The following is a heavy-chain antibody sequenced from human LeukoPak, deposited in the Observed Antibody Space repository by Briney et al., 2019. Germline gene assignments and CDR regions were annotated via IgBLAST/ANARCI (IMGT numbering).Heavy chain of an antibody. CDR2: IYSGGST. Sequence: GGSLRLSCAASGFTVSSNYMSWVRQAPGKGLEWVSVIYSGGSTYYADSVKGRFTISRDNSKNTLYLQMNSLRAEDMAVYYCARSPYAPAYFDYWGQGTLVTVSS. CDR3: ARSPYAPAYFDY. V-gene: IGHV3-66*01. CDR1: GFTVSSNY. D-gene: IGHD1-14*01. J-gene: IGHJ4*02.